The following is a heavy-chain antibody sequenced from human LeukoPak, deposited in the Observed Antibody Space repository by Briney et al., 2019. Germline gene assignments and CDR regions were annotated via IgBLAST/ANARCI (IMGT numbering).Heavy chain of an antibody. J-gene: IGHJ4*02. CDR1: GGSISSYY. D-gene: IGHD5-24*01. CDR2: IYYSGST. Sequence: SETLSLTCTVSGGSISSYYWSWIRQPPGKGLEWIGYIYYSGSTNYNPSLKSRVTISVDTSKSQFSLKLSSVTAADTAVYYCARGGDGGFDYWGQGTLVTVSS. CDR3: ARGGDGGFDY. V-gene: IGHV4-59*01.